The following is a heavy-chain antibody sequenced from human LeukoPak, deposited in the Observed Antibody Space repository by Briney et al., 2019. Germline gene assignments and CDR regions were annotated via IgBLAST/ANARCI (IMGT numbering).Heavy chain of an antibody. CDR1: GFTFSSYD. D-gene: IGHD5-24*01. CDR2: IGTAGDT. Sequence: QTGGSLRLSCAASGFTFSSYDMHWVRQATGKGLEWVSAIGTAGDTYYPGSMKGRFTISRENAKNSLYLQMNSLRAGDTAVYYCARDQGDGYDYWGQGTLVTVSS. CDR3: ARDQGDGYDY. V-gene: IGHV3-13*01. J-gene: IGHJ4*02.